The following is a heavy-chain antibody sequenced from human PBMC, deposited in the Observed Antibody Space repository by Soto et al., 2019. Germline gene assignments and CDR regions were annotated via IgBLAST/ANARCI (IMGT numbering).Heavy chain of an antibody. J-gene: IGHJ4*02. Sequence: SETLSLTCTVSGGTISSWYWSWIRQPPGKGLEWIGYIYYSGSTNCNPSLKSRVTISVDTSKNQFSLKLSSVTAADTAVYYCARRHGSALDYWGQGTLVTVSS. CDR3: ARRHGSALDY. CDR1: GGTISSWY. D-gene: IGHD1-26*01. CDR2: IYYSGST. V-gene: IGHV4-59*08.